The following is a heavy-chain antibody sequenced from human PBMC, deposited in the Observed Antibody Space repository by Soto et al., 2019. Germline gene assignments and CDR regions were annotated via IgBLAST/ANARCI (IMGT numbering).Heavy chain of an antibody. J-gene: IGHJ5*02. V-gene: IGHV1-2*02. Sequence: ASVKVSCKASGYTFTGYYMHWVRQAPGQGLEWMGWINPNSGGTNYAQKFQGRVTMTRDTSISTAFLQRSSLKASDTAIYYCVRQRRISAGGTAWFDPWGQGTLVTVSS. CDR2: INPNSGGT. CDR1: GYTFTGYY. D-gene: IGHD6-13*01. CDR3: VRQRRISAGGTAWFDP.